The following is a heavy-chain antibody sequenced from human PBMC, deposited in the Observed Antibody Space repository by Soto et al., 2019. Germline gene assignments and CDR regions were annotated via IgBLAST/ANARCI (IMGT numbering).Heavy chain of an antibody. CDR3: ARGCSGGSCYPSGY. V-gene: IGHV1-3*01. CDR2: INAGNGNT. D-gene: IGHD2-15*01. Sequence: QVQLVQSGAEVKKPGASVKVSCKASGYTFTSYAMHWVRQAPGQRLEWMGWINAGNGNTKYSQKFQGRVTITRDTSASTAYLELSSLRSEDTAVYYCARGCSGGSCYPSGYWGQGTLVTVSS. CDR1: GYTFTSYA. J-gene: IGHJ4*02.